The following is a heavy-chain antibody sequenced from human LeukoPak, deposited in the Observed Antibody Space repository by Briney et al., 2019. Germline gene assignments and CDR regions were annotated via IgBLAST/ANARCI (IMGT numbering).Heavy chain of an antibody. J-gene: IGHJ3*02. CDR2: IYSGGST. CDR1: GFTFSSYW. Sequence: GGSLRLSCVASGFTFSSYWMTWVRQAPGKGLEWVSFIYSGGSTFYADSVKGRFTISRDNSKNTLYLQMNSLRAEDTAVYYCARVPGSLGAFDIWGQGTMVTVSS. V-gene: IGHV3-53*01. D-gene: IGHD2-15*01. CDR3: ARVPGSLGAFDI.